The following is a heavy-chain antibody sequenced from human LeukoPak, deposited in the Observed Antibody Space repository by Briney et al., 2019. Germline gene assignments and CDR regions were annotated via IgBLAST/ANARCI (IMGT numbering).Heavy chain of an antibody. CDR3: ARDLSAAAGLPDDY. J-gene: IGHJ4*02. V-gene: IGHV1-2*02. D-gene: IGHD6-13*01. Sequence: ASVKVSCKASGYTFTGYYMHWVRQAPGQGLEWMGWINPNSGGTNYAQKFQGRVTITRDTSASTAYMELSSLRSEDTAVYYCARDLSAAAGLPDDYWGQGTLVTVSS. CDR1: GYTFTGYY. CDR2: INPNSGGT.